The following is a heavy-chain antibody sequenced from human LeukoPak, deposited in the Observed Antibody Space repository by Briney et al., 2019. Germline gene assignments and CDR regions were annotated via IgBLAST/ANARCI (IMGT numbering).Heavy chain of an antibody. V-gene: IGHV4-34*01. CDR2: INHSGST. Sequence: PSETLPLTCAVYGGSFSGYYWSWIRQPPGKGLEWIGEINHSGSTNYNPSLKSRVTISVDTSKNQFSLKLSSVTAADTAVYYCARGGPSPTRWATYYYYYYMDVWGKGTTVTVSS. J-gene: IGHJ6*03. CDR3: ARGGPSPTRWATYYYYYYMDV. CDR1: GGSFSGYY. D-gene: IGHD5-12*01.